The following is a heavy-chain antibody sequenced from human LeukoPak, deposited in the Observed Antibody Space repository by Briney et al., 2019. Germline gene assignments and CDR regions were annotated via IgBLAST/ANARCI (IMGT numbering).Heavy chain of an antibody. CDR1: GFTFSDYY. J-gene: IGHJ6*02. CDR2: ISYDGSNK. CDR3: ARSPSGWYPYYYYGMDV. Sequence: TGGSLRLSCAASGFTFSDYYMSWIRQAPGKGLEWVAVISYDGSNKYYADSVKGRFTISRDNSKNTLYLQMNSLRAEDTAVYYCARSPSGWYPYYYYGMDVWGQGTTVTVSS. D-gene: IGHD6-19*01. V-gene: IGHV3-30*03.